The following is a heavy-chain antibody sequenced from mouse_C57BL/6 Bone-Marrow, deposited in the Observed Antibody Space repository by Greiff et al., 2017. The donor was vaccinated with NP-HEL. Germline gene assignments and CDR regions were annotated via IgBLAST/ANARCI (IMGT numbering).Heavy chain of an antibody. CDR2: IRNKANGYTT. J-gene: IGHJ4*01. V-gene: IGHV7-3*01. CDR1: GFTFTDYY. Sequence: DVKLVESGGGLVQPGGSLSLSCAASGFTFTDYYMSWVRQPPGTALEWLGFIRNKANGYTTEYSASVKGRFTISRDNSQSILYLQMNALRAEDSATYYCARYRGYYGSPYYAMDYWGQGTSVTVSS. D-gene: IGHD1-1*01. CDR3: ARYRGYYGSPYYAMDY.